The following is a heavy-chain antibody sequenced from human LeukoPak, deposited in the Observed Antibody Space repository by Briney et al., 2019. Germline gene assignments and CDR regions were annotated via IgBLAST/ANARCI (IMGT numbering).Heavy chain of an antibody. CDR1: GYTFTDYY. J-gene: IGHJ6*02. CDR2: INPKSGGT. Sequence: ASVKVSCKASGYTFTDYYMHWVRQAPGQGLEWMGWINPKSGGTNNAQKFQGRVTMTRDTSISTAYMEVSSLRSDDTAVYYCARTPYYYESSGSYYFQGMDVWGQGTTVTVSS. CDR3: ARTPYYYESSGSYYFQGMDV. D-gene: IGHD3-22*01. V-gene: IGHV1-2*02.